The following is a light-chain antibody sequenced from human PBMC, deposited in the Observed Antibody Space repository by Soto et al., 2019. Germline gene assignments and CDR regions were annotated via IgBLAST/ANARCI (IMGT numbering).Light chain of an antibody. V-gene: IGKV3D-15*01. CDR3: QQYNKWPKM. J-gene: IGKJ1*01. CDR2: GAF. Sequence: PGERATLSCRASPSVTNFLAWYQQKPGQAPRLLIYGAFNRATGIPARFSGSGSGTEFTLTISSLQSEDFAVYYCQQYNKWPKMFGQGTKVDIK. CDR1: PSVTNF.